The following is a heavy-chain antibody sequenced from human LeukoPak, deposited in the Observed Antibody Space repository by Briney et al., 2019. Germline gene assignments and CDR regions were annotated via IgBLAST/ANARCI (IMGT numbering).Heavy chain of an antibody. CDR1: GFTFSSYD. V-gene: IGHV3-13*01. J-gene: IGHJ3*02. CDR2: IGTAGDT. D-gene: IGHD6-25*01. CDR3: ARGRDRRDRLDDAFDI. Sequence: GGSLRLSCAASGFTFSSYDMHWVRQAPGKGLEWVSAIGTAGDTYYPGSVKGRFTISRENAKNSLYLQMNSLRAGDTAVYYCARGRDRRDRLDDAFDIWGQGTMVTVSS.